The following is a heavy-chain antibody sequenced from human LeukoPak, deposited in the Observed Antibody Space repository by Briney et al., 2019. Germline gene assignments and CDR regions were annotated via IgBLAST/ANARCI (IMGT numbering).Heavy chain of an antibody. V-gene: IGHV3-30*18. CDR2: ISYDGSNK. J-gene: IGHJ4*02. D-gene: IGHD3-10*01. CDR1: GFAFSSYA. Sequence: GGSLRLSCAASGFAFSSYAMSWVRQPPGKGLEWVAVISYDGSNKYYADSVKGRFTISRDNSKNTLYLQMNSLRAEDTAVYYCAKDNGSGSYYTSYFDYWGQGTLVTVSS. CDR3: AKDNGSGSYYTSYFDY.